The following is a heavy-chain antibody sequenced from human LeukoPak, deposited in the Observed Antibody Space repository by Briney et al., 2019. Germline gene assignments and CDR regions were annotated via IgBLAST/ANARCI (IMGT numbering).Heavy chain of an antibody. Sequence: SETLSLTCTVSGGSISSYYWSWIRQPPGKGLEWIGYIYYSGSTNYNPSLKSRVTLSVDTSKNQFSLKLSSVTAADTAVYYCARGSPAGNDAFDIWGQGTMVTVSS. CDR3: ARGSPAGNDAFDI. J-gene: IGHJ3*02. CDR2: IYYSGST. V-gene: IGHV4-59*01. CDR1: GGSISSYY.